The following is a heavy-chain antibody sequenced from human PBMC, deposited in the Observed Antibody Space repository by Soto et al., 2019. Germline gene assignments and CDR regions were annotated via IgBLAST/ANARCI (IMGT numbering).Heavy chain of an antibody. D-gene: IGHD2-21*02. J-gene: IGHJ4*02. Sequence: GPLRLSCSASLFTFGGYAMSWVRQAPGKGLEWVSGITGNAANTVYADSVKGRFTISRDNSKNALYLQLNSLRAEDTAVYFCAKAARDCGGDCYSSYFDSWGQGALVTVSS. CDR2: ITGNAANT. CDR1: LFTFGGYA. CDR3: AKAARDCGGDCYSSYFDS. V-gene: IGHV3-23*01.